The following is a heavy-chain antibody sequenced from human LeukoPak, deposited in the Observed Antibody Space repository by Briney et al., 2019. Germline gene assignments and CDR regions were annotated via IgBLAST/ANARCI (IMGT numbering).Heavy chain of an antibody. CDR3: ARDLHYDILTGYLSGAFDI. CDR2: IYTSGST. D-gene: IGHD3-9*01. Sequence: PSETLSLTCTVSGGSISSYYWSWIRQPAGKGLEWIGRIYTSGSTNYNPSLKSRVTRSVDTSKNQFSLKLSSVTAADTAVYYCARDLHYDILTGYLSGAFDIWGQGTMVTVSS. J-gene: IGHJ3*02. CDR1: GGSISSYY. V-gene: IGHV4-4*07.